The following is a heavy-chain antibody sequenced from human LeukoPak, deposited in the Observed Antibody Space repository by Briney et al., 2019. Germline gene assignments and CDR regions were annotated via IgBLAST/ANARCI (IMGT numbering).Heavy chain of an antibody. CDR1: GFTFSSYN. CDR3: ARGGGLLVAATFDY. V-gene: IGHV3-21*04. J-gene: IGHJ4*02. CDR2: ISSSSSYI. Sequence: GGSLRLSCAASGFTFSSYNINWVRQAPGKGLEWVSSISSSSSYIYYADSVKGRFTISRDKSKNTLYLQMNGLRAEDTAVYYCARGGGLLVAATFDYWGQGTLVTVSS. D-gene: IGHD2-15*01.